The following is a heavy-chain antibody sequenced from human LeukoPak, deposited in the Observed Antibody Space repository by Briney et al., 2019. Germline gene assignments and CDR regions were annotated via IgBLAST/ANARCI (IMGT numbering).Heavy chain of an antibody. CDR3: ARDLYSSSWYGGYYYYGMDV. CDR2: ITPNSGDT. Sequence: ASVKVSCKASGYTFTDYYMHWVRQAPGQGLEWMGRITPNSGDTNYAQKFQGRVTMTRDTSISTAYMELSRLRSDDTAVYYCARDLYSSSWYGGYYYYGMDVWGQGTTVTVSS. D-gene: IGHD6-13*01. CDR1: GYTFTDYY. V-gene: IGHV1-2*06. J-gene: IGHJ6*02.